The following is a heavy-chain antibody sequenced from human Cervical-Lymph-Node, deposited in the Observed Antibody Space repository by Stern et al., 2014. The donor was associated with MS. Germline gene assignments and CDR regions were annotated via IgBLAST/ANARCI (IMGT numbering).Heavy chain of an antibody. Sequence: QVQLVQSGAEVKKPGASVKVSCKVSGYSFSRFGISWVRQAPGQGLEWLGWISAYNGDTNYAQKVQGRVTLTTDISTSTAYMELRSLRSDDTAMYYCAKVGRAADGTGGPFEHWGQGSLVTVSS. CDR1: GYSFSRFG. J-gene: IGHJ4*02. D-gene: IGHD6-13*01. CDR2: ISAYNGDT. CDR3: AKVGRAADGTGGPFEH. V-gene: IGHV1-18*04.